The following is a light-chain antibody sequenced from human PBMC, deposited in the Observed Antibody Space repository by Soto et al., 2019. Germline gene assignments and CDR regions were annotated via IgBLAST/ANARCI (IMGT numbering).Light chain of an antibody. CDR2: EVS. J-gene: IGLJ2*01. CDR1: SSDVGSYNY. CDR3: SSFTTTTTLVV. V-gene: IGLV2-14*01. Sequence: QSALTQPASVSGSPGQSITISCTGTSSDVGSYNYVSWYQQHPGKAPKLMIYEVSYRPSGVSNRFSASKSGNTASLTISGLQAEDEADYYCSSFTTTTTLVVFGGGTKLTVL.